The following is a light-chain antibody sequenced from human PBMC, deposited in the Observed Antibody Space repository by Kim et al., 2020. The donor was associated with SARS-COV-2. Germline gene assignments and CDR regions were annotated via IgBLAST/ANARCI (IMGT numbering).Light chain of an antibody. V-gene: IGKV1-16*02. CDR2: AAS. Sequence: ASVGDRVTITCRASQDISNHLAWFQQNPGTAPKSLIYAASSLQTAVPSKFSGSGSGTHFSLTISSLQPEDFATYYCQQYHNFPWTFGQGTKVEIK. J-gene: IGKJ1*01. CDR1: QDISNH. CDR3: QQYHNFPWT.